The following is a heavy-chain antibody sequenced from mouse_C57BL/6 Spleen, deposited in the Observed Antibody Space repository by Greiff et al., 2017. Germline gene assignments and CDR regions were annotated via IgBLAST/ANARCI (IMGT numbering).Heavy chain of an antibody. CDR2: IYPGNSDT. J-gene: IGHJ4*01. D-gene: IGHD2-2*01. CDR3: TRSYGYDLYAMDY. V-gene: IGHV1-5*01. CDR1: GYTFTSYW. Sequence: VQLQQSGTVLARPGASVKMSCKTSGYTFTSYWMHWVKQRPGQGLEWIGAIYPGNSDTSYNQKFKGKAKLTAVTSASTAYMELSSLTNEDSAVYYCTRSYGYDLYAMDYWGQGTSVTVSS.